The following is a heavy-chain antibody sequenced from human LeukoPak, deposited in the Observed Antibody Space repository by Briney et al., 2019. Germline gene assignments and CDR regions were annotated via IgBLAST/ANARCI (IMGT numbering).Heavy chain of an antibody. Sequence: PGGSLRLSCAASGFTFSSYGMSWVRQAPGKGLEWVSHISDSGDSTYYADSVKGRFTISRDNSKNMSYLQMDSLRAEDTAVYYCAKDFLRSRSWYGFFDSWGQGTLVTVSS. D-gene: IGHD6-13*01. CDR1: GFTFSSYG. V-gene: IGHV3-23*01. CDR2: ISDSGDST. CDR3: AKDFLRSRSWYGFFDS. J-gene: IGHJ4*02.